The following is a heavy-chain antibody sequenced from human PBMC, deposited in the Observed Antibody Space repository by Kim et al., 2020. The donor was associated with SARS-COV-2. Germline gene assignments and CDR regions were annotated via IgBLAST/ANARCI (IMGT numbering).Heavy chain of an antibody. D-gene: IGHD3-10*01. CDR3: AKMYGSGSYYVSGDAFDI. Sequence: GGSLRLSCAASGFTFSRYAMNWVRQAPGKGLEWVSAISGSGGGTYYADSVKGRFTVSRDSSKNTLYLQMNSLRAEDTAVYYCAKMYGSGSYYVSGDAFDIWGQGTMVTVSS. CDR2: ISGSGGGT. V-gene: IGHV3-23*01. CDR1: GFTFSRYA. J-gene: IGHJ3*02.